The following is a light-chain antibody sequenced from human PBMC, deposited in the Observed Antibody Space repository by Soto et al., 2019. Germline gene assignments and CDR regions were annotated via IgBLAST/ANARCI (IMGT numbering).Light chain of an antibody. CDR2: DAS. Sequence: DIQMTQSPSSLSASVGDRVTITCQASQDISNHLNWYQQKPGKAPKLLIYDASNLETGVPSRFSGSGSGTDFTFTISSLQPEDIATYYCQQPRAFGPGTKVDIK. V-gene: IGKV1-33*01. CDR1: QDISNH. CDR3: QQPRA. J-gene: IGKJ3*01.